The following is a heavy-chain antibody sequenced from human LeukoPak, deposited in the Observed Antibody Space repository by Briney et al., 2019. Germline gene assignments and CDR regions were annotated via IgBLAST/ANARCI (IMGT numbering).Heavy chain of an antibody. Sequence: GGSLRLSCAASGLTFSSYWMSWVRQAPGKGLEWVANIKQDGSEKYYVDSVKGRFTISRDNAKNSLYLQMNSLRAEDTAVYYCASITDWGQGTLVTVSS. D-gene: IGHD3-3*01. CDR2: IKQDGSEK. CDR3: ASITD. J-gene: IGHJ4*02. CDR1: GLTFSSYW. V-gene: IGHV3-7*03.